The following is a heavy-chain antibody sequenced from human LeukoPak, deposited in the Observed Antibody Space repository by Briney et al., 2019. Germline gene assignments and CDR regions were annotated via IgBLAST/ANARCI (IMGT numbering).Heavy chain of an antibody. V-gene: IGHV3-30*18. CDR3: AKETEYYYGSGSFDP. D-gene: IGHD3-10*01. Sequence: GGSLRLSCAASGFTFSSYGMHWVRQAPGKGVEWGAVISYDGSNKYYADSVKGRFTISRHNSKNTLYLQMNSLRAEDTAVYYCAKETEYYYGSGSFDPWGQGTLVTVSS. CDR2: ISYDGSNK. J-gene: IGHJ5*02. CDR1: GFTFSSYG.